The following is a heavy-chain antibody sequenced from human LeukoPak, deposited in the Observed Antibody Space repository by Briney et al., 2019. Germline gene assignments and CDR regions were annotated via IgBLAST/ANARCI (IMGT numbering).Heavy chain of an antibody. CDR3: ARGGALAGSSDY. CDR1: GGSITTYY. V-gene: IGHV4-4*07. Sequence: SETLSLTCTVSGGSITTYYWNWIRQPAGGGLEWIGRIYTSGSTHYNPSLRSRVTMSVDTSKNQFSLRLTSVTAADTAVYYCARGGALAGSSDYWGQGTLVTVSS. J-gene: IGHJ4*02. CDR2: IYTSGST. D-gene: IGHD6-19*01.